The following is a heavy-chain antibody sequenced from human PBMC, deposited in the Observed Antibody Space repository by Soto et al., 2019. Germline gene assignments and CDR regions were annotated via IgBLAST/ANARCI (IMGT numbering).Heavy chain of an antibody. CDR3: ATLQLGREEVFDS. CDR1: WVTLKTYS. Sequence: GGAPRLPCAASWVTLKTYSMNWVRQAPGKGLEWVSYISETSIAIYYRDSVKGRFTISRDNAKNTLYLQMNSLRDEDTAVYYCATLQLGREEVFDSWGQGTLVTVSS. D-gene: IGHD1-1*01. V-gene: IGHV3-48*02. CDR2: ISETSIAI. J-gene: IGHJ4*02.